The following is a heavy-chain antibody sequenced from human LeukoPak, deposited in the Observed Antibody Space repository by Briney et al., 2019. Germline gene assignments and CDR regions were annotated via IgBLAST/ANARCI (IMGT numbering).Heavy chain of an antibody. Sequence: GGSLRLSCAASGFTFDDYAMHWVRQAPGKGLEWVSGISWNSGSIGYADSVKGRFTISRDNAKNSLYLQMNSLRAEDTALYYCAKDLNRAVAGPDYWGQGTLVTVSS. CDR2: ISWNSGSI. V-gene: IGHV3-9*01. D-gene: IGHD6-19*01. J-gene: IGHJ4*02. CDR3: AKDLNRAVAGPDY. CDR1: GFTFDDYA.